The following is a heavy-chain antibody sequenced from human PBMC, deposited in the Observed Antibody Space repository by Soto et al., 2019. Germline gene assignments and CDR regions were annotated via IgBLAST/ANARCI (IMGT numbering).Heavy chain of an antibody. CDR3: ASEHSAWEMLLMVYAENYGMEG. V-gene: IGHV1-58*01. D-gene: IGHD2-8*01. CDR1: GFMFTSSA. Sequence: VKVSCTTSGFMFTSSAVQWVLQARGQRLEWIGWLVVGSGNTHYAQHFQERVTLTRDMSTGTAYMELSSLRAEDTAVYYCASEHSAWEMLLMVYAENYGMEGTGQGAMVTVSS. J-gene: IGHJ6*02. CDR2: LVVGSGNT.